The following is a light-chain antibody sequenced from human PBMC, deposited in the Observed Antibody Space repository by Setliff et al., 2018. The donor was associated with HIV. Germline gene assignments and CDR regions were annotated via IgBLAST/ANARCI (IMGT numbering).Light chain of an antibody. CDR2: DVS. Sequence: QSDLTQPASVSGSPGQSITISCSGSSSDVGSYNFVSWYQQHPGKAPQVSIYDVSWRPSGVSSRFSGSKSGNTASLTISGLQAEDQADYYCCSYTSSLTYVFGTGTKVTVL. CDR3: CSYTSSLTYV. V-gene: IGLV2-14*03. CDR1: SSDVGSYNF. J-gene: IGLJ1*01.